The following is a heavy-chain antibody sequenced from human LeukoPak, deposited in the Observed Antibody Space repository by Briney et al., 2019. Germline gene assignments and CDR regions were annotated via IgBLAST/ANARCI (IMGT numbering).Heavy chain of an antibody. D-gene: IGHD1-26*01. CDR1: GFTFSSYW. J-gene: IGHJ4*02. Sequence: GGSLRLSCAASGFTFSSYWMHWVRQAPGKGLVWVSNIKSDGSNISYADSVKGRFTISRDNAKNTLYLQMNSLRAEDAAVYYCISEVGKGSHWGQGTLVTVSS. CDR3: ISEVGKGSH. V-gene: IGHV3-74*01. CDR2: IKSDGSNI.